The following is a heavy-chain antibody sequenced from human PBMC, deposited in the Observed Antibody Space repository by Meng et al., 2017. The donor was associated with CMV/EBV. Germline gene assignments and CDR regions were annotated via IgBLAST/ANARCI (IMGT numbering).Heavy chain of an antibody. V-gene: IGHV1-2*02. D-gene: IGHD5-24*01. CDR3: ARVQVRGEMATPAGY. CDR2: INPNSGGT. J-gene: IGHJ4*02. CDR1: GYTFTGYY. Sequence: VRLVQSGAEVKKPGASVKVSCKASGYTFTGYYMHWVRQAPGQGLEWMGCINPNSGGTNYAQKFQGRVTMTRDTSISTAYMELSRLRSDDTAVYYCARVQVRGEMATPAGYWGQGTLVTVSS.